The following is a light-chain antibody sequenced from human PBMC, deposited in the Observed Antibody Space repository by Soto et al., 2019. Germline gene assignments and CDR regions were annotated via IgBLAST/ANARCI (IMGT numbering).Light chain of an antibody. J-gene: IGLJ2*01. CDR1: SSNIGAGYD. V-gene: IGLV1-40*01. CDR2: GNS. Sequence: QPVLTQPPSVSGAPGQRVTISCTGSSSNIGAGYDVHWYQQLPGTAPKLLIYGNSNRPSGVPDRFSGSKSGNSASLAITGLQAEDEADYYCQSYDSSLSGVVFGGGTKVTVL. CDR3: QSYDSSLSGVV.